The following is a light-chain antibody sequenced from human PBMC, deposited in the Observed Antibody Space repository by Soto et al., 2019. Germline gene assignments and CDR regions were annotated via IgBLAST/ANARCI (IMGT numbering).Light chain of an antibody. CDR2: GAS. Sequence: EIVMTQSPATLSVSPGERATLSCGASQSVRSNLAWYQQKPGQAPRLLIYGASTRATGVPARFSGSGSGTEFTLTISSLQSEDFAVYYRQHYNNWPPWTFGQGTKVDIK. CDR1: QSVRSN. V-gene: IGKV3-15*01. J-gene: IGKJ1*01. CDR3: QHYNNWPPWT.